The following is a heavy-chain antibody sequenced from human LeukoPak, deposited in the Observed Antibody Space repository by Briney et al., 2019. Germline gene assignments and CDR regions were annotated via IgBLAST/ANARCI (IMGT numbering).Heavy chain of an antibody. D-gene: IGHD7-27*01. V-gene: IGHV1-2*06. CDR3: ARDLPYTPNWELDY. Sequence: GASVKVSCKSSGYTFIDYYIHWVRQAPGQGLEWMGRINPNSGGTNSAQTFQGRVTMTRDTSISTAYMELNRLTSDDTAVYYCARDLPYTPNWELDYWGQGTLVTVSS. CDR2: INPNSGGT. CDR1: GYTFIDYY. J-gene: IGHJ4*02.